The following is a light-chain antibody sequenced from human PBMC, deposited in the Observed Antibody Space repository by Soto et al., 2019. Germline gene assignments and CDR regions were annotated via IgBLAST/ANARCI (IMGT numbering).Light chain of an antibody. CDR3: QQSFSIPYT. CDR1: QYINNY. Sequence: DIQMTQSPSSLSASVGDTVTITCRASQYINNYLNWYQQKPGKAPEFLIYAASSLQSGVPSRSSGSGSGTEFTLTITSLHPEDFATYYCQQSFSIPYTFGRGTKVDIK. CDR2: AAS. V-gene: IGKV1-39*01. J-gene: IGKJ2*01.